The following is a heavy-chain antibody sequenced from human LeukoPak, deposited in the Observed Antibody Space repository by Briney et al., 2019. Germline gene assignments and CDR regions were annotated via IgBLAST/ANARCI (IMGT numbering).Heavy chain of an antibody. D-gene: IGHD3-3*01. CDR2: IYYSGST. V-gene: IGHV4-59*01. CDR1: GGFISSYY. Sequence: SETLSLTCTVSGGFISSYYWSWIRQPPGKGLEWIGYIYYSGSTNYNPSLKSRVTISVVTSKNQFSLKLSSVTAADTAVYYCARGRNYDFWFDPWGQGTLVTVSS. J-gene: IGHJ5*02. CDR3: ARGRNYDFWFDP.